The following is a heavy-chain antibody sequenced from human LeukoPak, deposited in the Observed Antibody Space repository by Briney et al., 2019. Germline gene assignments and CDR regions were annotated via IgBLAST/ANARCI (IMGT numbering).Heavy chain of an antibody. V-gene: IGHV3-23*01. CDR2: INNRADET. Sequence: GGSLTHSCAASGFSFSSYGMSWFRQAPGKGLEWVSTINNRADETHYPDSVRGRFFISRDNAKNSLYLQMNSLRDEDTAVYYCARDKSPYYYGSGSPNCWGQGTLVTVSS. CDR1: GFSFSSYG. D-gene: IGHD3-10*01. J-gene: IGHJ4*02. CDR3: ARDKSPYYYGSGSPNC.